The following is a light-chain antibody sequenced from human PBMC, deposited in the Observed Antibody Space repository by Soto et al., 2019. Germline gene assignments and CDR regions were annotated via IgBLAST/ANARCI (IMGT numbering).Light chain of an antibody. Sequence: EIVLTQSPGTLSLSPGERATLSCRASQSVSSSYLACYQQKPGQAPRLLIYGASSRATGIPDRFSGSGSGTYFTLTISRLEPEDFAVYYCQQYDSSLGLTFGGGTKVEIK. CDR1: QSVSSSY. V-gene: IGKV3-20*01. J-gene: IGKJ4*01. CDR3: QQYDSSLGLT. CDR2: GAS.